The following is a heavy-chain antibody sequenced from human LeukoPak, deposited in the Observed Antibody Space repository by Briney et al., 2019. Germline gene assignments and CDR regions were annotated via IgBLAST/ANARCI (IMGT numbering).Heavy chain of an antibody. D-gene: IGHD3-10*01. CDR1: GGSISSYY. V-gene: IGHV4-59*12. CDR2: IYYSGST. CDR3: ARDQPNSGRAFDP. J-gene: IGHJ5*02. Sequence: SETLSLTCTVSGGSISSYYWSWIRQPPGKGLEWIGYIYYSGSTNYNPSLKSRVTISVDTSKNQFSLKLTSVTAADTAMYYCARDQPNSGRAFDPWGQGTLVTVSS.